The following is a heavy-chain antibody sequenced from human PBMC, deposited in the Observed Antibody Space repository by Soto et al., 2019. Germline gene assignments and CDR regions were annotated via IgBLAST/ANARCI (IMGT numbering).Heavy chain of an antibody. V-gene: IGHV3-21*01. J-gene: IGHJ6*02. CDR3: ARDGIAAAGYYYYYGMDV. CDR2: ISSSSSYI. CDR1: GFTFGSYS. Sequence: GGSLRLSCAASGFTFGSYSMNWVRQAPGKGLEWVSSISSSSSYIYYADSVKGRFTISRDNAKNSLYLQMNSLRAEDTAVYYCARDGIAAAGYYYYYGMDVWGQGTTVTVSS. D-gene: IGHD6-13*01.